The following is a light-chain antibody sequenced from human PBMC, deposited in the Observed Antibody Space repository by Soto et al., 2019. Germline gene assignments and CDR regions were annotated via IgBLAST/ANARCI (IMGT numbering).Light chain of an antibody. CDR2: YMS. Sequence: EIVLTQSPATLSSSPGETATLSCRASQYVGTRLAWYQHKPGQAPRLLIYYMSKRATGIPARFSGSGSGTDFTRTISSLAPEDFAIYYCHQRQSWPRTFGQGTKVEIK. CDR1: QYVGTR. V-gene: IGKV3-11*01. CDR3: HQRQSWPRT. J-gene: IGKJ1*01.